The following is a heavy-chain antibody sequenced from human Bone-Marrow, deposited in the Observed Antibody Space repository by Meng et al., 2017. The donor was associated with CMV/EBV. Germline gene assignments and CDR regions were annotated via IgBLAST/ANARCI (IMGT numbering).Heavy chain of an antibody. CDR1: GFTFSSYA. D-gene: IGHD3-10*01. J-gene: IGHJ4*02. Sequence: GGSLRLSCAASGFTFSSYAMHWVRQAPGKGLEWVAVISYDGSNKYYADSVKGRFTISRDNSKNTLYLQMNSLRAEDTAVYYCARRESSNLEFGYWAQGTLVTVSS. CDR2: ISYDGSNK. V-gene: IGHV3-30*04. CDR3: ARRESSNLEFGY.